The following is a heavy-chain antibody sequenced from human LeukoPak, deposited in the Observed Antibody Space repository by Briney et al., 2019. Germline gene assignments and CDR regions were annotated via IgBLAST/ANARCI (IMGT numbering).Heavy chain of an antibody. Sequence: PGGSLRLSCVDSDFAFSSDWMIWVRQAPGKGLEWVASIKPDGSDTYYVDSVKGRFTISRDNAKNSLYLEMNSLRVEDTAVYYCTRFSYWGQGTLVTVSS. CDR3: TRFSY. CDR1: DFAFSSDW. CDR2: IKPDGSDT. J-gene: IGHJ4*02. V-gene: IGHV3-7*01.